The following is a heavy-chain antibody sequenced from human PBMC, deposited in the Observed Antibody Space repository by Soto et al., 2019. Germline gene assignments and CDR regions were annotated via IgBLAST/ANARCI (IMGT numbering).Heavy chain of an antibody. CDR3: ARYYGGDFDY. Sequence: SETLDLTCTVSGGSVTSGRYYWSWIRQPPGRGLEWIGDIYYSGSTNYNPSLKSRVTISVDTSKNQFSLKLSSVTAADTAVYYCARYYGGDFDYWGQGTLVTVSS. V-gene: IGHV4-61*01. D-gene: IGHD4-17*01. CDR1: GGSVTSGRYY. CDR2: IYYSGST. J-gene: IGHJ4*02.